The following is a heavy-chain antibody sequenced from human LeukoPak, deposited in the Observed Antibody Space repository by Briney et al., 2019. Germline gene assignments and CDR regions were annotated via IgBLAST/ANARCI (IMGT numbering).Heavy chain of an antibody. CDR3: ARDLTPPYYYGSGSYLDY. V-gene: IGHV4-34*01. Sequence: SETLSLTCAVYGGSFSGYYWSWLRQPPGEGLEWIGEINHSGSTNYNPSLKSRVTISVDTSKNQFSLKLSSVTAADTAVYYCARDLTPPYYYGSGSYLDYWGQGTLVTVSS. D-gene: IGHD3-10*01. J-gene: IGHJ4*02. CDR1: GGSFSGYY. CDR2: INHSGST.